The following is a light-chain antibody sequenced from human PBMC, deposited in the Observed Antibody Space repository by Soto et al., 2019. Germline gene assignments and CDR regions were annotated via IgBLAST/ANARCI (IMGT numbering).Light chain of an antibody. CDR1: SSDVGGYNY. J-gene: IGLJ2*01. CDR3: SSYAGGHNLV. CDR2: EVS. Sequence: QSALTQPPSASGSPGQSVTISCTGTSSDVGGYNYVSWYQQHPGKAPKLVIYEVSKRPSGVPDRFSGSKSGNTASLTVSGLQAEDEASYYCSSYAGGHNLVFGGGPQLTVL. V-gene: IGLV2-8*01.